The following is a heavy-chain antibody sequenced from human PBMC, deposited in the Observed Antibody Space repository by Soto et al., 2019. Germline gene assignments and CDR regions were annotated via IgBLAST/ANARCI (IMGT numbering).Heavy chain of an antibody. CDR1: GFTFSTYA. D-gene: IGHD4-17*01. Sequence: AGGSLRLSCAASGFTFSTYAMSWVRQAPGKGLEWVSAISAGGGSTYYTDSVKGRFTISRDNSIKTLYLQMNSLRTEDTAVYYCAHPRGYGVFGAYDMWGQGAMVTVSS. CDR2: ISAGGGST. J-gene: IGHJ3*02. V-gene: IGHV3-23*01. CDR3: AHPRGYGVFGAYDM.